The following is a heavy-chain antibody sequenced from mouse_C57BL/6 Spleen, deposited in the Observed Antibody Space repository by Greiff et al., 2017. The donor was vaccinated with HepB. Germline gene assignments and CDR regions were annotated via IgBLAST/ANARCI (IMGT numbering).Heavy chain of an antibody. D-gene: IGHD2-4*01. CDR1: GYTFTSYW. CDR3: ARSVYDYDPAWFAY. V-gene: IGHV1-64*01. CDR2: IHPNSGST. Sequence: LQQPGAELVKPGASVKLSCKASGYTFTSYWMHWVKQRPGQGLEWIGMIHPNSGSTNYNEKFKSKATLTVDKSSSTAYMQLSSLTSEDSAVYYCARSVYDYDPAWFAYWGQGTLVTVSA. J-gene: IGHJ3*01.